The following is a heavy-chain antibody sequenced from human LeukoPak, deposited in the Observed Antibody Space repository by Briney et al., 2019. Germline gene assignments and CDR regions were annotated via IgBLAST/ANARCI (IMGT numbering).Heavy chain of an antibody. Sequence: SETLSLTCTVSGGSISSSSYYWGWIRQPPGKGLEWIGSIYYSGSTYYNPSLKSRVTISVDTSKNQFSLKLSSVTAADTAVYYCARVGSSWYRIYYYYMDVWGKGTTVTISS. J-gene: IGHJ6*03. CDR2: IYYSGST. CDR1: GGSISSSSYY. D-gene: IGHD6-13*01. CDR3: ARVGSSWYRIYYYYMDV. V-gene: IGHV4-39*01.